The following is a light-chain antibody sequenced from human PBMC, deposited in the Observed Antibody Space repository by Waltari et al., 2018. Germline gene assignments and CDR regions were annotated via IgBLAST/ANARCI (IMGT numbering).Light chain of an antibody. CDR3: QQSYSTPRT. Sequence: DIRMTQSPSSLSASVGDRVTITCRASQSISSYLNWYQQKPGKAPKLLIYAASTLQSGVPSRFSGSESGTDFTLTISSLQPEDFATYYCQQSYSTPRTFGQGTKLGIK. J-gene: IGKJ2*01. CDR1: QSISSY. CDR2: AAS. V-gene: IGKV1-39*01.